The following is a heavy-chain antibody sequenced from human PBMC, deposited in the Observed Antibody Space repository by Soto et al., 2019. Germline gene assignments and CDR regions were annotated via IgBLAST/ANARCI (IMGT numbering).Heavy chain of an antibody. V-gene: IGHV4-38-2*02. CDR2: IYHSGST. CDR3: ARDKQQLVRAFDY. Sequence: ETLSLTCAVSGYSISSGYYWGWIRQPPGKGLEWIGSIYHSGSTYYNPSLKSRVTISVDTSKNQFSLKLSSVTAADTAVYYCARDKQQLVRAFDYWGQGTLVTVSS. D-gene: IGHD6-13*01. J-gene: IGHJ4*02. CDR1: GYSISSGYY.